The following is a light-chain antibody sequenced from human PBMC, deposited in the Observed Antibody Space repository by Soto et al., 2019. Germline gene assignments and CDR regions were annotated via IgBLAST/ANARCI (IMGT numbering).Light chain of an antibody. Sequence: QSVLTQPASVSASPGQSITISCTGTSSDVGGYNYVSWYQQHPGKAPKLMIYEVSDRPSGVSNRFSGSKSGNTASLTISGLQAEDEADYYCSSYTSGSTWVFGGGTKLTVL. CDR3: SSYTSGSTWV. V-gene: IGLV2-14*01. J-gene: IGLJ3*02. CDR2: EVS. CDR1: SSDVGGYNY.